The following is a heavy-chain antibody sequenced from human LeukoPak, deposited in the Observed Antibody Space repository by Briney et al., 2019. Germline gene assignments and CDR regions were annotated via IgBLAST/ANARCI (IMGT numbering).Heavy chain of an antibody. CDR3: AKDPGYSSGLFDY. J-gene: IGHJ4*02. CDR2: ISSSSSYI. Sequence: RTGGSLRLSCAASGFTFSSYSMNWVRQAPGKGLEWVSSISSSSSYIYYADSVKGRFTISRDNAENSLYLQMNSLRAEDTAVYYCAKDPGYSSGLFDYWGQGTLVTVSS. V-gene: IGHV3-21*01. D-gene: IGHD6-19*01. CDR1: GFTFSSYS.